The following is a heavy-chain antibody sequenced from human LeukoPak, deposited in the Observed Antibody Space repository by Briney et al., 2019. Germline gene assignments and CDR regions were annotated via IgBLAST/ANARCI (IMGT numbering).Heavy chain of an antibody. J-gene: IGHJ4*02. V-gene: IGHV4-39*01. Sequence: SETLSLTCTVSGGSISSSSYHWGWIRQPPGQGLEWIGSIYYSGRTFYNLSLKSRVTISVGTSKNQFSLNLRSVTAADTALYYCTRLWSTDCNGGSCPHQPNYWGQGTLVTVSS. D-gene: IGHD2-15*01. CDR2: IYYSGRT. CDR3: TRLWSTDCNGGSCPHQPNY. CDR1: GGSISSSSYH.